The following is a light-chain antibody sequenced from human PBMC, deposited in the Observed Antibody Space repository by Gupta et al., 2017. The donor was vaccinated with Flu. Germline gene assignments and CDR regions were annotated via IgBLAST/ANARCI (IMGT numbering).Light chain of an antibody. CDR1: QSIATS. V-gene: IGKV1-39*01. CDR3: QQRYSSPQH. Sequence: DIQMTQSPFFLSASIGDRVTITCRANQSIATSLNWYQHKPGKAPKLLIFSASHLQCGVPSRFSGSGSRTDFSFTISSRQPEDFATYYCQQRYSSPQHFGQGTKVEIK. J-gene: IGKJ2*01. CDR2: SAS.